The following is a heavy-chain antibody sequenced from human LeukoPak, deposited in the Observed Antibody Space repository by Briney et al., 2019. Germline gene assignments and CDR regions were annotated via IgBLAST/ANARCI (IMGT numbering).Heavy chain of an antibody. CDR1: GFTFSSYA. D-gene: IGHD6-13*01. V-gene: IGHV3-23*01. CDR3: AKAIYSSSRMDV. CDR2: ISGSGGST. Sequence: GGSLRLSCAASGFTFSSYAMSWVRQAPGKGLEWVSAISGSGGSTYYADSVKGRFTISRDNSKNTLYLQMNSLRVEDTAVYYCAKAIYSSSRMDVWGQGTTVTVSS. J-gene: IGHJ6*02.